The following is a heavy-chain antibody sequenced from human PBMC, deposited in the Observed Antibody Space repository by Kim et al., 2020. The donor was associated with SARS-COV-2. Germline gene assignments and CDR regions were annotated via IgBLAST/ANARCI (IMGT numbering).Heavy chain of an antibody. CDR2: ISGSGGST. V-gene: IGHV3-23*01. J-gene: IGHJ4*02. CDR1: GFTFSSYA. Sequence: GGSLRLSCAASGFTFSSYAMSWVRQAPGKGLEWVSAISGSGGSTYYADSVKGRFTISRDNSKNTLYLQMNSLRAEDTAVYYCAKDPLNPSTGTVTPVDWGQGTLVTVSS. D-gene: IGHD1-1*01. CDR3: AKDPLNPSTGTVTPVD.